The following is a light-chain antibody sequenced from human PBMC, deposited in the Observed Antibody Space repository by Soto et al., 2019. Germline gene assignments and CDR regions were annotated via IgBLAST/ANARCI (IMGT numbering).Light chain of an antibody. V-gene: IGLV2-8*01. J-gene: IGLJ2*01. CDR2: EVV. Sequence: QSALTQPPSASGSPGQSVTISCTGTKNDIGVYDFVSWYQHHPGKAPRLIIYEVVQRPSGVPDRFSGSKSGNTASLTVSGLQAADEADYYCGTWDSSLSAVVFGGGTKLTVL. CDR1: KNDIGVYDF. CDR3: GTWDSSLSAVV.